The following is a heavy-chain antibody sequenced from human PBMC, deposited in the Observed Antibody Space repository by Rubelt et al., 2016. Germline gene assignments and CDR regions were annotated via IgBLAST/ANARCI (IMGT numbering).Heavy chain of an antibody. CDR3: ASTREVLPKTFDP. CDR1: GGSFSGYY. CDR2: INHSGST. V-gene: IGHV4-34*01. J-gene: IGHJ5*02. D-gene: IGHD4/OR15-4a*01. Sequence: QVQLQQWGAGLLKPSETLSLTCAVYGGSFSGYYWSWIRQPPGKGLEWNGEINHSGSTNYNPSLKSRGTISVDTAKNQFSLRLRSVTAADTAVYYCASTREVLPKTFDPWGQGTLVTVSS.